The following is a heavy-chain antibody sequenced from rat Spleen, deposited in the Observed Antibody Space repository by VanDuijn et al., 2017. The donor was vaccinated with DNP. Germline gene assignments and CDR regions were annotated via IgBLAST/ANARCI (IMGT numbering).Heavy chain of an antibody. CDR1: NYSITSTF. Sequence: EVQLQESGPGLVKPSQSLSLTCSVTNYSITSTFWAWIRKFPGNTMEWIGHISFRGSTNYNPSLKSRISITRDTSQNQFFLQLNSVTSGDTATYYCARWNIGTTTLDYWGQGVMVTVSS. V-gene: IGHV3-1*01. CDR3: ARWNIGTTTLDY. D-gene: IGHD1-5*01. CDR2: ISFRGST. J-gene: IGHJ2*01.